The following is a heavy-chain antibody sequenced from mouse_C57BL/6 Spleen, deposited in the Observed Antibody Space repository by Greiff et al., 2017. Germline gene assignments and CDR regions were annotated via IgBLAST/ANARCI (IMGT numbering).Heavy chain of an antibody. D-gene: IGHD2-1*01. J-gene: IGHJ3*01. Sequence: EVKLVESGGGLVKPGGCLKLSCAASGFTFSDYGMHWVRQAPEKGLEWVAYISSGSRTIYYADTVKGRFIISRDNAKNSLFLQITSLRSKDTAVYYCARKSGNYFAWFAYWGQGTLVTVSA. V-gene: IGHV5-17*01. CDR2: ISSGSRTI. CDR1: GFTFSDYG. CDR3: ARKSGNYFAWFAY.